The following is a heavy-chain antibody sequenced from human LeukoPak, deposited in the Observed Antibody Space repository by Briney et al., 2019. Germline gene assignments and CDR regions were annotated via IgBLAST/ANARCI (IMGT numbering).Heavy chain of an antibody. CDR2: IYHSGST. V-gene: IGHV4-38-2*02. CDR1: GYSISSGYY. D-gene: IGHD3-16*02. CDR3: ARVTFGGVIVPYFDY. Sequence: PSETLSLTCTVSGYSISSGYYWGWIRQPPGKGLEWIGSIYHSGSTYYNPSLKSRVTISVDTSKNQFAPKLSSVTAADTAVYYCARVTFGGVIVPYFDYWGQGTLVTVSS. J-gene: IGHJ4*02.